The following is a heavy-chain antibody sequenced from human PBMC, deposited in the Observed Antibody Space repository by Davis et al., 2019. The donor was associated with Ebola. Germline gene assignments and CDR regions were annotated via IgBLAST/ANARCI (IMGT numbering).Heavy chain of an antibody. V-gene: IGHV3-33*01. CDR1: GFTFSSYG. CDR2: IWYDGSNK. Sequence: GESLKISCAASGFTFSSYGMHWVRQAPGKGLEWVAVIWYDGSNKYYADSVKGRFTISRDNSKNTLYLQMNSLRAEDTAVYYCARASYNWNDWWGVGYYYYYMDVWGKGTTVTVSS. CDR3: ARASYNWNDWWGVGYYYYYMDV. J-gene: IGHJ6*03. D-gene: IGHD1-1*01.